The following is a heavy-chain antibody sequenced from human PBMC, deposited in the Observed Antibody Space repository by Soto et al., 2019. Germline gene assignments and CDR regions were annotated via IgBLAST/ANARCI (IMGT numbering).Heavy chain of an antibody. CDR2: ISYDGSNK. CDR3: AKGGRYDISLMDV. Sequence: HPGGSLRLSCAASGFTFSSYGMHWVRQAPGKGLEWVAVISYDGSNKYYADSVKGRFTISRDNSKNTLYLQMNSLRAEDTAVYYCAKGGRYDISLMDVWGQGTTVTVSS. D-gene: IGHD3-9*01. V-gene: IGHV3-30*18. CDR1: GFTFSSYG. J-gene: IGHJ6*02.